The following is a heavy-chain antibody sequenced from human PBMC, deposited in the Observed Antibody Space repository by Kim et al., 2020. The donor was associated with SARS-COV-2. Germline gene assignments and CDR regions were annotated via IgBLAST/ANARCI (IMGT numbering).Heavy chain of an antibody. Sequence: SETLSLTCSVSGGSVSSGSYFWSWIRQPPGKGLEWIAYIYYNGRTTYNPSLGYRLTMSVDTSKNQFSLNLMSVTAADTAIYYCARVNWDTVATSSYFDYWGQGILVSVSS. CDR2: IYYNGRT. CDR1: GGSVSSGSYF. D-gene: IGHD5-12*01. J-gene: IGHJ4*02. V-gene: IGHV4-61*01. CDR3: ARVNWDTVATSSYFDY.